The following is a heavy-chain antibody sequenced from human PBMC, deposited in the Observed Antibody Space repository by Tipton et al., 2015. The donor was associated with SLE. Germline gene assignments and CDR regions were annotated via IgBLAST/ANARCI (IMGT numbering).Heavy chain of an antibody. V-gene: IGHV4-61*08. J-gene: IGHJ6*02. CDR2: IYYSGST. CDR1: GGSISSGGYY. CDR3: ARGQDSSGWYGHYYYYGMDV. Sequence: TLSLTCTVSGGSISSGGYYWSWIRQHPGKGLEWIGYIYYSGSTNYNPSLKSRVIISIETSKNQFSLKLSSVTAADTAVYYCARGQDSSGWYGHYYYYGMDVWGQGTTVTVSS. D-gene: IGHD6-19*01.